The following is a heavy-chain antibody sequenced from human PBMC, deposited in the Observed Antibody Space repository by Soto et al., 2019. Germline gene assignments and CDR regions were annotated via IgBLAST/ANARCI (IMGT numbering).Heavy chain of an antibody. J-gene: IGHJ4*02. CDR3: ANLCTDYGDFDY. Sequence: HPGGSLRLSCAASGFTFSSYAMSWVRQAPGKGLEWVSAISGSGGSTYYADSVKGRFTISRDNSKNTLYLQMNSLRAEDTAVYYCANLCTDYGDFDYWGQGTLVTVSS. CDR2: ISGSGGST. CDR1: GFTFSSYA. V-gene: IGHV3-23*01. D-gene: IGHD4-17*01.